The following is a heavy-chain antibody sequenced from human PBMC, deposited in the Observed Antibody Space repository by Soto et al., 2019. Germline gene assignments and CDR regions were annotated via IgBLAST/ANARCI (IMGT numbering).Heavy chain of an antibody. Sequence: SETLSLTCTVSGGSIRSGSYYWAWIRQPPGKGLEWIGTSSYSGTTYYNPSLKSRVTVSVDLSKNQFFLRLNSVTAADTAVYYCGGRAIFEFAYGPFDDWGQGMLVT. CDR1: GGSIRSGSYY. V-gene: IGHV4-39*01. J-gene: IGHJ4*02. D-gene: IGHD2-2*02. CDR3: GGRAIFEFAYGPFDD. CDR2: SSYSGTT.